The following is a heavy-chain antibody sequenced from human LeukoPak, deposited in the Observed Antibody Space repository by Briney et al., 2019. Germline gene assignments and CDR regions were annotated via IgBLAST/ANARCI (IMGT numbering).Heavy chain of an antibody. D-gene: IGHD6-13*01. CDR1: GGSISSYY. Sequence: SETLSLACTVSGGSISSYYWSWIRQPPGKGLEWIGYIYYSGSTNYNPSLKSRVTISVDTSKNQFSLKLSSVTAADTAVYYCARLRGTSLAAAGTDYYYGMDVWGQGTTVTVSS. CDR2: IYYSGST. V-gene: IGHV4-59*01. CDR3: ARLRGTSLAAAGTDYYYGMDV. J-gene: IGHJ6*02.